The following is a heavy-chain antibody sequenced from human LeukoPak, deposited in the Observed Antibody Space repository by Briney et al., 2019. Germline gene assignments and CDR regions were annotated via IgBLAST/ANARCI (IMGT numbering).Heavy chain of an antibody. D-gene: IGHD6-13*01. CDR1: GFTFSRYW. J-gene: IGHJ4*02. CDR2: IKQDGSEK. CDR3: ASWEGSSWFDY. Sequence: SGGSLRLSCAGSGFTFSRYWMSWVRQAPGKGLERVANIKQDGSEKSYVDSVKSRFTISRDNAKNSLYLQMDSLRAEDTAVYYCASWEGSSWFDYWGQGTLVTVSS. V-gene: IGHV3-7*01.